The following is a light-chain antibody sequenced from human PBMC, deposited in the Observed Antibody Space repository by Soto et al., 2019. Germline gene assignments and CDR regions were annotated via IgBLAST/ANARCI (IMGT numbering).Light chain of an antibody. J-gene: IGKJ2*01. Sequence: IVLTQSPGTLSLSPGERATLSCRASQSVNSGGDCLSWYQQRPGQAPRLLIYGASNRATGIPDRFSGRGSGTDFTLIISGLEPEEFAVYYCQQSIRSPYTFGQGTKLEIK. CDR2: GAS. V-gene: IGKV3-20*01. CDR1: QSVNSGGDC. CDR3: QQSIRSPYT.